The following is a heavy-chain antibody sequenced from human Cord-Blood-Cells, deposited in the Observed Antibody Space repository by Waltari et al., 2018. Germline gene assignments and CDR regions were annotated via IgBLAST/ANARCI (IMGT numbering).Heavy chain of an antibody. D-gene: IGHD3-10*01. CDR3: ARENPNGAGSYFDY. V-gene: IGHV3-30-3*01. J-gene: IGHJ4*02. Sequence: QVQLVESGGGVVQPGRSLRPSCAASGFPFRSYAMHWVRQAPGKGLEWVAVISYDGSNKYYADSVKGRFTISRDNSKNTLYLQMNSLRAEDTAVYYCARENPNGAGSYFDYWGQGTLVTVSS. CDR1: GFPFRSYA. CDR2: ISYDGSNK.